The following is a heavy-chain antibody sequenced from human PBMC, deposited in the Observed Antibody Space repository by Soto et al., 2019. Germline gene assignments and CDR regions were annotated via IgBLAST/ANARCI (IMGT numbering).Heavy chain of an antibody. D-gene: IGHD3-3*01. J-gene: IGHJ4*02. CDR1: GGTFSSYA. CDR3: ARAQTYYDFWSGYFFDY. Sequence: QVQLVQSGAEVKKPGSSVKVSCKASGGTFSSYAISWVRQAPGQGLEWMGGIIPIFGTANYEQKFQGRVKITADESTSTAYMELSSLRSEDTAVYYCARAQTYYDFWSGYFFDYWGQGTLVTVSS. V-gene: IGHV1-69*01. CDR2: IIPIFGTA.